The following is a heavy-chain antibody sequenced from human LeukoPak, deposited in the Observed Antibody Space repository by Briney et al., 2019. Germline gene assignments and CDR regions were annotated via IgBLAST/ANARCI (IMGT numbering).Heavy chain of an antibody. D-gene: IGHD2-2*01. CDR3: ARDAPPYMPYGMDV. Sequence: ASVKVSCKASGYTFTSYGISWVRQAPGQGLEWMGWISAYNGNTNNAQKLQGRVTMTTDTSTSTAYMELRSLRSDDTAVYYCARDAPPYMPYGMDVWGQGTTVTVSS. CDR2: ISAYNGNT. V-gene: IGHV1-18*01. CDR1: GYTFTSYG. J-gene: IGHJ6*02.